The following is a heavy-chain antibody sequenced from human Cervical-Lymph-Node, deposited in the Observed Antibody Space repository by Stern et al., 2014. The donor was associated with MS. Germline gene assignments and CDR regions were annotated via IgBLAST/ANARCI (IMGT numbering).Heavy chain of an antibody. J-gene: IGHJ6*02. CDR3: ARDDAVGATRYHYAMDV. D-gene: IGHD1-26*01. V-gene: IGHV4-61*02. CDR1: GGPIGSGTYY. CDR2: IYNSGSN. Sequence: QVQLQESGPGLVKPSQTLALTCTVSGGPIGSGTYYWSWIRQPAGKGLEWIGRIYNSGSNSYNPSLKSRVTTSLDTAQNQVSLKLSSVTAADTAVYYCARDDAVGATRYHYAMDVWGQGTTVTVSS.